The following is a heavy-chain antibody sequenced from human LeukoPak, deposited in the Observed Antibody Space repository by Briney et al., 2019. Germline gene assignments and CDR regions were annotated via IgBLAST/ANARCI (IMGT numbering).Heavy chain of an antibody. Sequence: ASVKVSCKASGYTFTGYYMHWVRQAPGQGLEWMGRINPNSGGTNYAQKFQGRVTMTRDTSIGTAYMELSRLRSDDTAVYYCARDPNKSTYYYDSSGYHSDDYWGQGTLVTVSS. J-gene: IGHJ4*02. V-gene: IGHV1-2*06. D-gene: IGHD3-22*01. CDR3: ARDPNKSTYYYDSSGYHSDDY. CDR1: GYTFTGYY. CDR2: INPNSGGT.